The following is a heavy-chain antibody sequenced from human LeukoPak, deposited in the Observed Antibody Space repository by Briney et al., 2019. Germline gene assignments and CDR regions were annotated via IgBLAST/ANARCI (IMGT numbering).Heavy chain of an antibody. CDR2: VYSGGST. CDR1: GFTVSSNY. V-gene: IGHV3-66*01. Sequence: GSLRLSCAASGFTVSSNYMSWVRQAPGKGLEWVSVVYSGGSTYYADSVKGRFTVSRDNSQNTLYLQMNSLRAEDTAVYYCARDGPRAGRGVIFENWGQGTLVTVSS. J-gene: IGHJ4*02. D-gene: IGHD3-10*01. CDR3: ARDGPRAGRGVIFEN.